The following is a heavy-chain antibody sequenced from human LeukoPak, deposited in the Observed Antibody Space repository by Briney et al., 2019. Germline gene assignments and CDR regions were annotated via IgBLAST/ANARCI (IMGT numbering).Heavy chain of an antibody. D-gene: IGHD3-10*01. CDR1: GFTFSSYS. V-gene: IGHV3-48*02. CDR3: ARMVRGVIITLYYFDY. Sequence: PGGSLRLFCAASGFTFSSYSMNWVRQAPGKGLEWVSYISSSSSTIYYADSVKGRFTISRDNAKNSLYLQMNSLRDEDTAVYYCARMVRGVIITLYYFDYWGQGTLVTVSS. J-gene: IGHJ4*02. CDR2: ISSSSSTI.